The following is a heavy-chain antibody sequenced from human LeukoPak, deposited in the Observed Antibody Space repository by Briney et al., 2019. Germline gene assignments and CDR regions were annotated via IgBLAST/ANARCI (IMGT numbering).Heavy chain of an antibody. CDR1: GFTFSTYA. CDR2: ISGSDGST. CDR3: ASSRGNWFDP. D-gene: IGHD1-26*01. Sequence: GGSLRLSCAASGFTFSTYAMSWVRQAPGKGLEWVSGISGSDGSTCYADSVKGRFTISRDNAKNSLYLQMNSLRAEDTALYYCASSRGNWFDPWGQGTLVTVSS. V-gene: IGHV3-23*01. J-gene: IGHJ5*02.